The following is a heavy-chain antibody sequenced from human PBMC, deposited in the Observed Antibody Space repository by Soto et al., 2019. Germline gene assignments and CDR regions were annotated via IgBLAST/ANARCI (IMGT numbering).Heavy chain of an antibody. V-gene: IGHV3-30*18. D-gene: IGHD1-26*01. CDR1: GFTFSIYG. Sequence: QVQLVESGGGVVQPGTSLRLSCAASGFTFSIYGMHWVRQAPGKGLEWVAAISYHGSNKYYPDSVKGRFTISRDNSKNTLYLQMDSPRAEDTAVYYCAKPCSGNYHRPFDYWFQGSMVT. CDR2: ISYHGSNK. CDR3: AKPCSGNYHRPFDY. J-gene: IGHJ4*02.